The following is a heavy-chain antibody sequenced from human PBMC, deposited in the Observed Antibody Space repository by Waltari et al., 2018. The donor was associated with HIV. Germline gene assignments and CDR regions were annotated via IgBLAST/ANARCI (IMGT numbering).Heavy chain of an antibody. J-gene: IGHJ2*01. CDR3: ATMGPYCGGDCPYYWYFDS. V-gene: IGHV3-7*01. CDR2: IKQDGSEK. CDR1: GFTFSNYW. D-gene: IGHD2-21*02. Sequence: EVQLVESGGGLVQPGGSLRLSCAASGFTFSNYWMSWVRQAPGKGLEWVANIKQDGSEKYYVDSVKGRFTISRDNAKNSLYLQMNSLRAEDTAVYYCATMGPYCGGDCPYYWYFDSWGRGTLVTVSS.